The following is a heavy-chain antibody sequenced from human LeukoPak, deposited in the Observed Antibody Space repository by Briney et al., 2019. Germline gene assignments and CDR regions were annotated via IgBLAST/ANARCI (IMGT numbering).Heavy chain of an antibody. CDR3: TTGIPGAEDAFDI. Sequence: GGSLRLSCAASGFTFRNAWMSWVRQAPRKGLEWVGRIKSKTDGGTTDYAAPVKGRFTISRDDSKNTLYLQMNSLKTEDTAVYYCTTGIPGAEDAFDIWGQGTMVTVSS. D-gene: IGHD2-21*01. V-gene: IGHV3-15*01. CDR1: GFTFRNAW. CDR2: IKSKTDGGTT. J-gene: IGHJ3*02.